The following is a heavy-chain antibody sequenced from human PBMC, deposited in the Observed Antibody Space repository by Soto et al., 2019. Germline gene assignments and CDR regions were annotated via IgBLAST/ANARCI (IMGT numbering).Heavy chain of an antibody. CDR2: VSFDGRDE. Sequence: QVQLVESGGGVVQPGRSLRLSCAVSGFTLRNHGMHWVRQSPGKGLEWVAVVSFDGRDEYYANSVKGRFTVSRDNSRNTVYLQMNSLKDEDTAVYYCAKLCRSLGFGSMRYFDSSDSDWYLDLWGRGTLVIVSS. D-gene: IGHD3-22*01. CDR1: GFTLRNHG. V-gene: IGHV3-30*18. J-gene: IGHJ2*01. CDR3: AKLCRSLGFGSMRYFDSSDSDWYLDL.